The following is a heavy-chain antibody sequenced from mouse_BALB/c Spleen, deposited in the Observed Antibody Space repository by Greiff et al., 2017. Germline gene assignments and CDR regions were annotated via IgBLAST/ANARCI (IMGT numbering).Heavy chain of an antibody. Sequence: DVMLVESGGGLVKPGGSLKLSCAASGFTFSSYAMSWVRQTPEKRLEWVASISSGGSTYYPDSVKGRFTISRDNARNILYLQMSSLRSEDTAMYYCARGDYGYFDYWGQGTTLTVSS. D-gene: IGHD2-4*01. CDR3: ARGDYGYFDY. V-gene: IGHV5-6-5*01. CDR2: ISSGGST. J-gene: IGHJ2*01. CDR1: GFTFSSYA.